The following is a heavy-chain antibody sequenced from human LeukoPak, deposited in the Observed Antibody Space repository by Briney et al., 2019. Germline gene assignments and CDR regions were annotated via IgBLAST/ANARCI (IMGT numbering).Heavy chain of an antibody. V-gene: IGHV3-48*03. CDR2: ISSSGSTI. Sequence: GGSLRLSCAASGFTFSSYEMNWVRQAPGKGLEWDSYISSSGSTIYYADSVKGRFTISRDNAKNSLYLQINSLRAEDTAVYYCARDFRDVWGSYRFDYWGQGTLVTVSS. D-gene: IGHD3-16*02. CDR3: ARDFRDVWGSYRFDY. J-gene: IGHJ4*02. CDR1: GFTFSSYE.